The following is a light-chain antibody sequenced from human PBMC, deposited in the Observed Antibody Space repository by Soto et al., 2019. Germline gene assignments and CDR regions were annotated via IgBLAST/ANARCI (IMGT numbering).Light chain of an antibody. J-gene: IGLJ1*01. Sequence: SVLTQPASVSGSPGQSITISCSGTISDFVLYNYVSWYQQHPGKAPKLMIYGVNNRPSGVSNRFSGSKSGNTASLTISGLQADDEDDYYCSSCTTSSALHVFGTGTKVTV. CDR1: ISDFVLYNY. V-gene: IGLV2-14*01. CDR2: GVN. CDR3: SSCTTSSALHV.